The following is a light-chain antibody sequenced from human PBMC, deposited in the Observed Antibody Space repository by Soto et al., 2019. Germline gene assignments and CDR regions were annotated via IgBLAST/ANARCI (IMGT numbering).Light chain of an antibody. CDR2: DVN. J-gene: IGLJ1*01. Sequence: QSALTQPPSASGSPGQSVTISCTGTSSDVGAYIFVSWYQQHPGKAPKLMVYDVNRRPPGVPDRFFGSKSGNTASLTASGLQPEDEADYYCVSFAGGTYVFGTGTKVTVL. V-gene: IGLV2-8*01. CDR3: VSFAGGTYV. CDR1: SSDVGAYIF.